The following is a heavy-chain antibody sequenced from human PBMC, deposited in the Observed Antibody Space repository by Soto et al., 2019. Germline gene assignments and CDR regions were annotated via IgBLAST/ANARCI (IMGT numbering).Heavy chain of an antibody. CDR2: RYYSGST. Sequence: QLQLQESGPGLVKPSETLSLTCTVSGGSISSSSYYWGWIRQPPGKGLEWIGSRYYSGSTYYNPSLKGRVTISVDTSKNQFSLKLSSVTAADTAVYYCARHTPAISISDHWGQGTLVTVSS. V-gene: IGHV4-39*01. CDR1: GGSISSSSYY. J-gene: IGHJ4*02. CDR3: ARHTPAISISDH. D-gene: IGHD2-15*01.